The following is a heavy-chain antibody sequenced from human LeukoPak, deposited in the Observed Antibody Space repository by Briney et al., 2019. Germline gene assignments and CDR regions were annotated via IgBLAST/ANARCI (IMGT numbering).Heavy chain of an antibody. CDR1: GFTVSSND. D-gene: IGHD1-26*01. Sequence: PGGSLRLSCAASGFTVSSNDMSWVRQAPGKGLEWVSLIYAGGSASAYYADSVKGRFNGSRHDSKNTLDLQMNSLKPDDTAVYYCLRQGVGSPPRWGQGTLVTVSS. J-gene: IGHJ4*02. CDR3: LRQGVGSPPR. V-gene: IGHV3-53*04. CDR2: IYAGGSASA.